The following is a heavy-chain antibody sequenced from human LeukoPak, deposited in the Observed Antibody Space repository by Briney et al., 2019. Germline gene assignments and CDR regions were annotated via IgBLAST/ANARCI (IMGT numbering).Heavy chain of an antibody. V-gene: IGHV4-39*01. CDR3: AMLDTAMVSL. D-gene: IGHD5-18*01. Sequence: SETLSLTCTVSGGSISSSSYYWGWIRQPPGKGLEWIGSIYYSGSTYYKPSLKSRVTISVDTSKNQFSLKLSSVTAADTAVYYCAMLDTAMVSLWGQGTLVTVSS. J-gene: IGHJ4*02. CDR2: IYYSGST. CDR1: GGSISSSSYY.